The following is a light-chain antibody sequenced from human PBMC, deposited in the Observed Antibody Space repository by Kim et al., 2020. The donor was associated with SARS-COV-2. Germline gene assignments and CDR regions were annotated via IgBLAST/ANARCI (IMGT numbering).Light chain of an antibody. CDR3: NSRDSSGNHLV. V-gene: IGLV3-19*01. Sequence: SSELTQDPAVSVALGQTVRITCQGDSLRSYYASWYQQKPGQAPVLVIYGKNNRPSGIPDRFSGSSSGNTASLTITGAQAEDGADYYCNSRDSSGNHLVFGGWTQLTVL. J-gene: IGLJ3*02. CDR1: SLRSYY. CDR2: GKN.